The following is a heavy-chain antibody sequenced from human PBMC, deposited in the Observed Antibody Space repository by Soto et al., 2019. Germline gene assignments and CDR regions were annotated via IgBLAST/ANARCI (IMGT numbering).Heavy chain of an antibody. CDR2: ISYDGIKK. CDR3: ARTRMLAYYYGMDV. J-gene: IGHJ6*02. V-gene: IGHV3-30*04. CDR1: GFTFSDYA. D-gene: IGHD2-15*01. Sequence: QVQLVESGGGVVQPGRSLRLSCAASGFTFSDYAMHWVRQAPGKGLDWVAGISYDGIKKYYADSVKGRFTVSRDNSKNTLYLQMNSLRGEETAVYYSARTRMLAYYYGMDVWGQGTTVAVSS.